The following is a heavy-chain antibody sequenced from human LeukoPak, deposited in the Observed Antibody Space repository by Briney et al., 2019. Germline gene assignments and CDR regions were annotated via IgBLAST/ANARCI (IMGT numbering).Heavy chain of an antibody. V-gene: IGHV3-74*01. Sequence: GGSLRLSCAASGFTFSDYWMHWVRQVPGKGLVWVSRIKGDGSETNYADSVKGRFSISRDNSKNTLYLQMNSLRPEDTAVYYCARARSGWYLGQFDYWGQGALVTVSS. CDR1: GFTFSDYW. CDR3: ARARSGWYLGQFDY. CDR2: IKGDGSET. D-gene: IGHD6-19*01. J-gene: IGHJ4*02.